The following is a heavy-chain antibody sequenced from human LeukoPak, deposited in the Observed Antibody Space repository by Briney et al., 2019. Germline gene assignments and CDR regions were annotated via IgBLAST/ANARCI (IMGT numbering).Heavy chain of an antibody. Sequence: PGGSLRLSCAASGFTFSTYAMSWVRQAPGKGLEWVSGIRGSGDSTYYADSVKGRFTISRDNAKNSLYLQMNSLRAEDTAVYYCAKNPPENRRLLSSGRNLFDPWGQGTLVTVSS. J-gene: IGHJ5*02. V-gene: IGHV3-23*01. CDR1: GFTFSTYA. D-gene: IGHD1-14*01. CDR2: IRGSGDST. CDR3: AKNPPENRRLLSSGRNLFDP.